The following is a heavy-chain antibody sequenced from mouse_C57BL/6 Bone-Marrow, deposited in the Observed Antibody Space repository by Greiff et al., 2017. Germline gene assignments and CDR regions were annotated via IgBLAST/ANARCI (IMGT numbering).Heavy chain of an antibody. J-gene: IGHJ2*01. Sequence: EVQLQQSGAELVRPGASVKLSCTASGFNIKDDYMHWVKQRPEQGLEWIGWIDPENGDTEYASKFQGKATITADPSSNTAYMQLSSLTSEDTSVYYCTSYYDCSSPYYFDYWGQGTTLTVTS. V-gene: IGHV14-4*01. CDR2: IDPENGDT. CDR1: GFNIKDDY. CDR3: TSYYDCSSPYYFDY. D-gene: IGHD1-1*01.